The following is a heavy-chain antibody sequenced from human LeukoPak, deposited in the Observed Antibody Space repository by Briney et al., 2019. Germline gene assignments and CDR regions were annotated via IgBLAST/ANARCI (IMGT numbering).Heavy chain of an antibody. CDR2: ISSSSSYI. CDR1: GFTFSSYS. D-gene: IGHD4-11*01. CDR3: ASTGLGYSNYGDPLEFGAFDI. V-gene: IGHV3-21*01. Sequence: GGSLRLSCAASGFTFSSYSMNWVRQAPGKGLEWVSSISSSSSYIYYADSVKGRFTISRDNSKNTLYLQMNSLRAEDTAVYYCASTGLGYSNYGDPLEFGAFDIWGQGTMVTVSS. J-gene: IGHJ3*02.